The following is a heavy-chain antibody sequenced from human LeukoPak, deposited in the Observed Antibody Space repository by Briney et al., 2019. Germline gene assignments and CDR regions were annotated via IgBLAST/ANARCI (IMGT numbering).Heavy chain of an antibody. CDR1: GYTLTELS. V-gene: IGHV1-24*01. CDR2: FDPEDGET. D-gene: IGHD3-22*01. CDR3: ATVNSDYYDSSGYPYYFDY. Sequence: ASVKVSCKVSGYTLTELSMHWVRQAPGKELEWMGGFDPEDGETIYARKFQGRVTMTEDTSTDTAYMELSSLRSEDTAVYYCATVNSDYYDSSGYPYYFDYWGQGTLVTVSS. J-gene: IGHJ4*02.